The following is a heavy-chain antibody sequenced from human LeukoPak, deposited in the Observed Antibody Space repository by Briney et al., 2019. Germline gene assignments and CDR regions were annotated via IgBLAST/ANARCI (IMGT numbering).Heavy chain of an antibody. D-gene: IGHD5-24*01. Sequence: VKISCKASGYTFTSYGISWVRQAPGQGLEWMGWISAYNGNTNYAQKLQGRVTMTTDTSTSTAYMELRSLRSDDTAVYYCATSPGRWLQSPFDYWGQGTLVTVSS. J-gene: IGHJ4*02. V-gene: IGHV1-18*01. CDR1: GYTFTSYG. CDR2: ISAYNGNT. CDR3: ATSPGRWLQSPFDY.